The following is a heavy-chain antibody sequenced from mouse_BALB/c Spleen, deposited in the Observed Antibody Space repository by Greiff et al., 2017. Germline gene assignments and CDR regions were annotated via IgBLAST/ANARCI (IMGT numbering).Heavy chain of an antibody. Sequence: EVQGVESGGGLVKPGGSLKLSCAASGFTFSSYTMSWVRQTPEKRLEWVATISSGGGNTYYPDSVKGRFTISRDNAKNNLYLQMSSLRSEDTALYYCARFVPTFFDYWGQGTTLTVSS. CDR1: GFTFSSYT. CDR2: ISSGGGNT. D-gene: IGHD5-5*01. CDR3: ARFVPTFFDY. J-gene: IGHJ2*01. V-gene: IGHV5-9*03.